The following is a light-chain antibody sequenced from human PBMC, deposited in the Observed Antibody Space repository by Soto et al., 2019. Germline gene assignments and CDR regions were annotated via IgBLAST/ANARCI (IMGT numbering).Light chain of an antibody. CDR3: QQRRSWPIT. CDR2: DTF. Sequence: EIVLTQSPATLSLSPGERATLSCRASQTIDIYLAWYQQKPGQAPRLLIYDTFNRATDIPARFSGSGPGADFTLTISSLEPEDFALYYCQQRRSWPITFGQGTRLEIK. J-gene: IGKJ5*01. CDR1: QTIDIY. V-gene: IGKV3-11*01.